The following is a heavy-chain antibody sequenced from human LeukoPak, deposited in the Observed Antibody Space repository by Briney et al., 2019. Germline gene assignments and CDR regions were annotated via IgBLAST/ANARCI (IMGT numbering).Heavy chain of an antibody. CDR1: GYTITTYY. CDR2: INPNSGGT. V-gene: IGHV1-2*02. Sequence: ASVKVSCKASGYTITTYYMHWVRQAPGQGLEWMGWINPNSGGTNHAQKFQGRVTMTRDTSISTAYMELSRLRSDDTAVYYCARDRPLDADDYYGFYYFDYWGQGTLVTVSS. D-gene: IGHD3-10*01. J-gene: IGHJ4*02. CDR3: ARDRPLDADDYYGFYYFDY.